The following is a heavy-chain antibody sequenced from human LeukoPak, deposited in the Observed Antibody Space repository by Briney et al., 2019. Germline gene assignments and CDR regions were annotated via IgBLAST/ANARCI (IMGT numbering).Heavy chain of an antibody. CDR1: GFTFRNYG. CDR3: ARVGWGLFDY. V-gene: IGHV3-30*03. D-gene: IGHD7-27*01. CDR2: ISYDGSNN. Sequence: PGRSLRLSCAASGFTFRNYGIHWVRQAPGKGLEWVAVISYDGSNNHHADSVKGRLTISRDNSKNSLYLQMNSLRAEDTAVYYCARVGWGLFDYWGQGTLVTVSS. J-gene: IGHJ4*02.